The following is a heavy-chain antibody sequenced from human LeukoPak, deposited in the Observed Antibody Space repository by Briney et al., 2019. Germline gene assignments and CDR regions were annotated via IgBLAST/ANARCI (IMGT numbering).Heavy chain of an antibody. Sequence: SETLSLTCTVSGGSISPYYWSWIRQPAGKGLEWIGRIYSSGSTNYNPSLKSRVTMSVDTSMNRFSLKLSSVTAADTAVYFCARDRYGGIIDYWGQGTLVTVFS. D-gene: IGHD4-17*01. CDR1: GGSISPYY. CDR2: IYSSGST. V-gene: IGHV4-4*07. J-gene: IGHJ4*02. CDR3: ARDRYGGIIDY.